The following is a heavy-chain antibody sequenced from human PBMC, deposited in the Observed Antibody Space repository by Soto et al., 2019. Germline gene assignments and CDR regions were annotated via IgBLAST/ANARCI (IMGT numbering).Heavy chain of an antibody. CDR1: GFTFSSYA. V-gene: IGHV3-23*01. J-gene: IGHJ4*02. Sequence: GGSLRLSCAASGFTFSSYAMSWVRQAPGKGLEWVSAISGSGGSTYYADSVKGRFTISRDNSKNTLYLQMNSMRAEDTAVYYCAKEVKWGIAAADFDYGGQGTLVTVSS. D-gene: IGHD6-13*01. CDR2: ISGSGGST. CDR3: AKEVKWGIAAADFDY.